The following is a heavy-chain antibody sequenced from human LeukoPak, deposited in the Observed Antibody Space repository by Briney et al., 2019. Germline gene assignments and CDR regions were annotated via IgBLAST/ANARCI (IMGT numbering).Heavy chain of an antibody. J-gene: IGHJ4*02. V-gene: IGHV1-69*04. CDR2: IIPILGIA. CDR1: GGTFSSYT. CDR3: AREGVLMSRDYVDY. Sequence: GASVKVSCKASGGTFSSYTISWVRQAPGQGLEWMGRIIPILGIANYAQKFQGRVTITADKSTNTAYLELSSLRSEDTAVYYCAREGVLMSRDYVDYLGQGTLVTVSS. D-gene: IGHD3-3*01.